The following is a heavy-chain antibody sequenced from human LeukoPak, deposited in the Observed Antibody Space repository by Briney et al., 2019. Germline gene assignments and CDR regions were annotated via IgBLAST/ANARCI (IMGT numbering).Heavy chain of an antibody. V-gene: IGHV4-4*07. CDR2: IYTSGST. D-gene: IGHD2-2*01. CDR3: ARVDCSSTSCSNYYYGMDV. J-gene: IGHJ6*02. CDR1: GGSISSYY. Sequence: SETLSLTCTVSGGSISSYYWSWIRQPAGKGLEWIGRIYTSGSTDYNPSLKSRVTMSVDTSKNQFSLKLSSVTAADTAVYYCARVDCSSTSCSNYYYGMDVWGQGTTVTVSS.